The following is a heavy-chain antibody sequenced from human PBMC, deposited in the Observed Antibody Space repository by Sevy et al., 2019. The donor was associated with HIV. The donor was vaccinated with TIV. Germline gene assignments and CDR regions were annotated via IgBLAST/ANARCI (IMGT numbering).Heavy chain of an antibody. V-gene: IGHV1-69*04. CDR3: ARDQLYYTGGRCYVDY. CDR1: GGTFSSYA. D-gene: IGHD2-15*01. CDR2: IIPILGIA. J-gene: IGHJ4*02. Sequence: ASVKVSCKASGGTFSSYAISWVRQAPGQGLEWMGRIIPILGIANYAQKFQGRVTITADKSTSTAYMELSSLRSEDTAVYYCARDQLYYTGGRCYVDYWGQGTLVAVSS.